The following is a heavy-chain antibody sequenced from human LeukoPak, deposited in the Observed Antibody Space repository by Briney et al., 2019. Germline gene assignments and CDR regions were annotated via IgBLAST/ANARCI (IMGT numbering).Heavy chain of an antibody. J-gene: IGHJ3*02. CDR2: ISAYNGNT. Sequence: GASVKVSCKASGYTFTSYGINWVRQAPGQGLEWMGWISAYNGNTNYAQKLQGRVTMTTDTSTSTAYKELRSLRSDDTAVYYCAREGITGTTVFAFDIWGQGTMVTVSS. D-gene: IGHD1-7*01. CDR3: AREGITGTTVFAFDI. V-gene: IGHV1-18*01. CDR1: GYTFTSYG.